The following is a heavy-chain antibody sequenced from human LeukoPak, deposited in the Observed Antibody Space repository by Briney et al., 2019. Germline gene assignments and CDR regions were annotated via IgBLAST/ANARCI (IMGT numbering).Heavy chain of an antibody. D-gene: IGHD6-13*01. Sequence: ASVKVSCKASGFTFINSAMHWVRQARGQRLEWIGWIDVGSANTNYAQKFQEGVTITRDMSTSTAYMELSSLRSEDTAVYYCAADLQAAGDLDYWGQGTLVTVSS. V-gene: IGHV1-58*02. CDR1: GFTFINSA. CDR3: AADLQAAGDLDY. J-gene: IGHJ4*02. CDR2: IDVGSANT.